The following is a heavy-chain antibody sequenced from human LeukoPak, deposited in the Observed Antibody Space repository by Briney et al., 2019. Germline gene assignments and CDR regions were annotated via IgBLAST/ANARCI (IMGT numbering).Heavy chain of an antibody. V-gene: IGHV3-66*01. Sequence: GGPLRLSCAASGFTVSSNYMSWARQAPGRGLEWASVIYSGGSTYYADSVKGRFTISRDNAKNSLYLQMNSLRAEDTAVYYCARSWSSGYWFPATASFDYWGQGTLVTVSS. CDR2: IYSGGST. J-gene: IGHJ4*02. CDR3: ARSWSSGYWFPATASFDY. D-gene: IGHD3-22*01. CDR1: GFTVSSNY.